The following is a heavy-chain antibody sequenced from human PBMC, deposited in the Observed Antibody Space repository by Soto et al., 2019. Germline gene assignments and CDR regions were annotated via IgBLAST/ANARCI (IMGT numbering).Heavy chain of an antibody. Sequence: GGSLRLSCAASGSTFSDYYMSWIRQAPGKGLEWVSYISSSSTYTNNADSVKGRFTISRDNSKNTLYLQMNSLRAEDTAVYYCAKEKKGFAAVDAFDIWGQGTMVTVSS. J-gene: IGHJ3*02. V-gene: IGHV3-11*05. CDR1: GSTFSDYY. CDR2: ISSSSTYT. CDR3: AKEKKGFAAVDAFDI. D-gene: IGHD6-25*01.